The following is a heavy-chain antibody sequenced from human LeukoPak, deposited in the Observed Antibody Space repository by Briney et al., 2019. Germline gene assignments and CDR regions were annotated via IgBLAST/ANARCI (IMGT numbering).Heavy chain of an antibody. J-gene: IGHJ5*02. CDR1: GGSFSGYY. Sequence: PSETLSLTCAVYGGSFSGYYWSWIRQPPGKGLEWIGEINHSGSTNYNPSLKSRVTISVNTSKNQFSLKLSSVTAADTAVYYWARRGITMVRRDTRNWFDPWGQGTLVTVSS. CDR2: INHSGST. CDR3: ARRGITMVRRDTRNWFDP. V-gene: IGHV4-34*01. D-gene: IGHD3-10*01.